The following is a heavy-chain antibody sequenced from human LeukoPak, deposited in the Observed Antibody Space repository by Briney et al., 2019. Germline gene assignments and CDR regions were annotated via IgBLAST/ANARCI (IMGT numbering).Heavy chain of an antibody. CDR1: GGTFSSYA. Sequence: SVKVSCKASGGTFSSYAISWVRQAPGQGLEWMGRIIPIFGTANYAQKFQGRVTITTDESTSTAYMELSSLRSEDTAVYYCARDRGSYYSDSSGYYYFDYWGQGTLVTVSS. V-gene: IGHV1-69*05. J-gene: IGHJ4*02. D-gene: IGHD3-22*01. CDR2: IIPIFGTA. CDR3: ARDRGSYYSDSSGYYYFDY.